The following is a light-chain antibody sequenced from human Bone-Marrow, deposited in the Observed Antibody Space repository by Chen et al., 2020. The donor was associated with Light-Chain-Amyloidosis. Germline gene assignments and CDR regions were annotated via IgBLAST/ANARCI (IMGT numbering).Light chain of an antibody. CDR2: GEN. CDR1: SLTIYY. V-gene: IGLV3-19*01. Sequence: SSELTQVPTISVALGQTVRITCQGDSLTIYYASWYQQKPGQAPLLVMFGENQRPSGIPDRFTGSTSGETASLAIMGAQADDEADYYGNSRDTSVHRVIFGGGTKLTVL. CDR3: NSRDTSVHRVI. J-gene: IGLJ2*01.